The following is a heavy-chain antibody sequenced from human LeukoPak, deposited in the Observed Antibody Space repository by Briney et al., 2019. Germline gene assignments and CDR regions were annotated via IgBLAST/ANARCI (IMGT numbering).Heavy chain of an antibody. Sequence: QSGGSLRLSCAASGFTFSSYGMHWVRQAPGKGLEWVAVISYDGSNKYYADSVKGRFTISRDNSKNTLYLQMNSLRAEDTAVYYCARHDDYWGQGTLVTVSS. CDR3: ARHDDY. V-gene: IGHV3-30*03. CDR1: GFTFSSYG. CDR2: ISYDGSNK. J-gene: IGHJ4*02.